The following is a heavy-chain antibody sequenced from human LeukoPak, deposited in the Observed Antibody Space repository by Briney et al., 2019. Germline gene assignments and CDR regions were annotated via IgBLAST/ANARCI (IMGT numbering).Heavy chain of an antibody. CDR1: GGTFSSYA. J-gene: IGHJ4*02. D-gene: IGHD3-22*01. V-gene: IGHV1-69*01. CDR2: IIPIFGTA. CDR3: ARGVSGNYYDSSGYDY. Sequence: SVTVSCTASGGTFSSYAISWVRQAPGQGLEWMGGIIPIFGTANYAQKFQGRVTITADESTSTAYMELSSLRSEDTAVYYCARGVSGNYYDSSGYDYWGQGTLVTVSS.